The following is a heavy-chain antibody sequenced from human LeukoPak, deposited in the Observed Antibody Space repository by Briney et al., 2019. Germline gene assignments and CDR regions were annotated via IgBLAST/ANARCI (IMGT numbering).Heavy chain of an antibody. CDR3: ARAGYSGFDFNFDY. CDR2: IFHTGST. J-gene: IGHJ4*02. CDR1: GASVTIGGHY. V-gene: IGHV4-31*03. D-gene: IGHD5-12*01. Sequence: SETLPLTCTVSGASVTIGGHYWSWIRQHPGKGLEWIGYIFHTGSTYYNPSLKSRISMSLDTSKNQFYLKLSSVTAADTAVYYCARAGYSGFDFNFDYWGQGTLVTVSS.